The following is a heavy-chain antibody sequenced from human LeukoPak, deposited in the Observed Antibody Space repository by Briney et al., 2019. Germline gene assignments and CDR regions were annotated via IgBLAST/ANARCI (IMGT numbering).Heavy chain of an antibody. V-gene: IGHV3-21*01. CDR1: GFTFSSYS. CDR2: MSSSSKYI. J-gene: IGHJ3*02. D-gene: IGHD6-19*01. Sequence: GSLRLSCAASGFTFSSYSMNWVRQAPGKGLEWVSSMSSSSKYIYYADTVKGRFTIPRDNAKNSLFLQMNSLRAEDTAVYYCARGSISIAVAADASDIWGQGTMITVSS. CDR3: ARGSISIAVAADASDI.